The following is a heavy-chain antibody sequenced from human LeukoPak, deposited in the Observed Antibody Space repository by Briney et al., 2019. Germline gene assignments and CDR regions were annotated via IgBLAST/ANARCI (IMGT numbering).Heavy chain of an antibody. D-gene: IGHD3-10*01. Sequence: PSETLSLTCTVSGGSITSSNYYWGWIRQPPGRGLEWIGSFYYSGSTNYNPSLKSRVTISVDTSKNQFSLKLSSVTAADTAVYYCVYYYGSGSVEYWGQGTLVTVSS. CDR2: FYYSGST. V-gene: IGHV4-39*01. CDR3: VYYYGSGSVEY. CDR1: GGSITSSNYY. J-gene: IGHJ4*02.